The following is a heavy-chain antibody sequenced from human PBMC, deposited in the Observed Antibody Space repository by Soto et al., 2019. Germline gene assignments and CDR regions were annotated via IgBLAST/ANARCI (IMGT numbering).Heavy chain of an antibody. V-gene: IGHV4-30-4*01. CDR1: GDSISTVDYF. Sequence: PSLTCSVSGDSISTVDYFWAWIRQPPGQALEYIGYIYKSATTYYNPSFESRVAISLDTSKSQFSLNVTSVTAADTAVYFCARGRYCLTGRCFPNWFDSWGQGTLVTVSS. D-gene: IGHD2-15*01. CDR3: ARGRYCLTGRCFPNWFDS. J-gene: IGHJ5*01. CDR2: IYKSATT.